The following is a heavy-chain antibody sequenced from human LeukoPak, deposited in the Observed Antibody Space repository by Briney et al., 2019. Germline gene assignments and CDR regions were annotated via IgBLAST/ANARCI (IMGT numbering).Heavy chain of an antibody. V-gene: IGHV4-31*03. Sequence: PSGTLSLTCTVSGGSISSGGYYWSWIRQHPGKGLEWIGYIYYSGSTYYNPSLKSRVTISVDTSKNQFSLKLSSVTAADTAVYYCASSTPVTTTYSFDYWGQGTLVTVSS. J-gene: IGHJ4*02. CDR3: ASSTPVTTTYSFDY. D-gene: IGHD4-17*01. CDR1: GGSISSGGYY. CDR2: IYYSGST.